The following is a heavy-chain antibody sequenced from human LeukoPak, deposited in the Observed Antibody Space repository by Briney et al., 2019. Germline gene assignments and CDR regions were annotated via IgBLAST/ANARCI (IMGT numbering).Heavy chain of an antibody. D-gene: IGHD4/OR15-4a*01. Sequence: GESLKISCKGSGYSLSNSWIAWVRQMPGKGLEWMGIIYPGDSDTRYSPSFQGQVTISADKSISTAYLQWSSLKASDTAMYYCARRGATMDWFDPWGQGTLVTVSS. J-gene: IGHJ5*02. CDR1: GYSLSNSW. CDR2: IYPGDSDT. CDR3: ARRGATMDWFDP. V-gene: IGHV5-51*01.